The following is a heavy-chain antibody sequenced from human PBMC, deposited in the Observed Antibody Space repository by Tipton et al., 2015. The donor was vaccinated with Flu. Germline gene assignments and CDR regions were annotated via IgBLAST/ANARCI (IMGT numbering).Heavy chain of an antibody. Sequence: TLSLTCAVYGGSFGGYYWSWIRQPPGKGLEWIGELNHSGNTNYNPSLKSRVTISVDTSKNQFSLNLSSVTAADTAVYYCARGSPPFAVTGGWRWLQFFDYWGQGTLVTVSS. CDR1: GGSFGGYY. CDR3: ARGSPPFAVTGGWRWLQFFDY. V-gene: IGHV4-34*01. D-gene: IGHD5-24*01. CDR2: LNHSGNT. J-gene: IGHJ4*02.